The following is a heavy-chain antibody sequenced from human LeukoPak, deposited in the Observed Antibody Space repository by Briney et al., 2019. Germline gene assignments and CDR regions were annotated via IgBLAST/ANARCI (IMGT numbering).Heavy chain of an antibody. CDR1: GYTFTRYG. CDR2: IKTYNGDT. J-gene: IGHJ6*02. D-gene: IGHD6-19*01. CDR3: AKDGGQQWLTNYYSYGMDV. Sequence: ASVKVSCRASGYTFTRYGINWVRQAPGQGLEWMGWIKTYNGDTNTAQKFLDRIIMTTDKSTGTAYMELRSLRSDDTAVYYCAKDGGQQWLTNYYSYGMDVWGQGTTVIVSS. V-gene: IGHV1-18*01.